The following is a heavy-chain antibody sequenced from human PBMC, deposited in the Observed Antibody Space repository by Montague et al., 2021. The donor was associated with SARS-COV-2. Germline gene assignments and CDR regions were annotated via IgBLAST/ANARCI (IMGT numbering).Heavy chain of an antibody. CDR2: INHRGST. CDR1: GGSFSGYY. CDR3: ARGTGPRSITLFGVIISGHVFDI. J-gene: IGHJ3*02. D-gene: IGHD3-3*01. Sequence: SETLSLTCAVYGGSFSGYYWSWIRQPPGKGLEWIGEINHRGSTNYNPSLKSRVIVSVDTSKNQLSLKLSSVTTADTAVYYCARGTGPRSITLFGVIISGHVFDIWGQGTMVTVSS. V-gene: IGHV4-34*01.